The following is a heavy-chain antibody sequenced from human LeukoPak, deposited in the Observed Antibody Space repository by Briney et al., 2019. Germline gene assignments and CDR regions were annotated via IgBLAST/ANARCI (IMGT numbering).Heavy chain of an antibody. D-gene: IGHD5-12*01. J-gene: IGHJ6*02. CDR3: AKHYSGYDWGYYGMHV. Sequence: GGSLRLSCAASGFTFSRYTMSWVRQAPGKGLEWVSGIRGSGGSTYYADSVKGRFTVSRDNAKNTLYLQMNSLRAEDTAVYYCAKHYSGYDWGYYGMHVWGQGTTVTVSS. CDR2: IRGSGGST. CDR1: GFTFSRYT. V-gene: IGHV3-23*01.